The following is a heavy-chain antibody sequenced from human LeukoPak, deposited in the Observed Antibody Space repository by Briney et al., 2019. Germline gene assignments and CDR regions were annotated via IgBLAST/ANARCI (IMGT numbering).Heavy chain of an antibody. CDR2: THYSGST. J-gene: IGHJ3*02. CDR1: GGSISSSRYY. V-gene: IGHV4-39*07. CDR3: VRTRLSDHIVPAAERADDACDM. D-gene: IGHD2-2*01. Sequence: SETLSLTCTVSGGSISSSRYYWGWIRQPPGKGLEWIGSTHYSGSTYYNPSLKSRVTVSVDTSENQFSLKLSSVAAADTAVYFCVRTRLSDHIVPAAERADDACDMWGQGTMVTVSS.